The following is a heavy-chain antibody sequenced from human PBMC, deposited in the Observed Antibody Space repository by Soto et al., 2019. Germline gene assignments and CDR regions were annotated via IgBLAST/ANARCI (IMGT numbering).Heavy chain of an antibody. Sequence: QVQLVQSGAEVKKPGSSVKVSCKASGGTFSSYTISWVRQAPGQGLEWMGRIIPILGIANYAQKFQGRVRITADKSTSTAYMELSSLRSEDTAVYYCARSLGYCSGGSCPGRIWFDPWGQGTLVTVSS. J-gene: IGHJ5*02. CDR3: ARSLGYCSGGSCPGRIWFDP. V-gene: IGHV1-69*02. CDR1: GGTFSSYT. CDR2: IIPILGIA. D-gene: IGHD2-15*01.